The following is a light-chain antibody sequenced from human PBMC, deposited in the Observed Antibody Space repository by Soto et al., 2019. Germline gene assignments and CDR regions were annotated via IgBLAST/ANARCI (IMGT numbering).Light chain of an antibody. CDR3: QQLNSYPRT. V-gene: IGKV1-9*01. Sequence: DIQLTQSPSFLSASEGDRVTITCRASQGISSYLAWYQQKPGKAPKLLIYAASTLQRGVPSTFSGSGSGTEFTLTINSLQPEDFATYYCQQLNSYPRTFGQGTKVEIK. CDR2: AAS. CDR1: QGISSY. J-gene: IGKJ1*01.